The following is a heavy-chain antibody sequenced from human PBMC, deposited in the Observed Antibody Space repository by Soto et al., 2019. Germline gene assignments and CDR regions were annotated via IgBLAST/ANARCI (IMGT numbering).Heavy chain of an antibody. CDR2: IIPIFGTA. D-gene: IGHD3-3*01. CDR1: GGTFSSYA. CDR3: ASSLRFLEWLLRPYYYGMDV. J-gene: IGHJ6*02. Sequence: SVKVSCKASGGTFSSYAISWVRQAPGQGLEWMGGIIPIFGTANYAQKFQGRVTITADESTSTAYMELSSLRSEDTAVYYCASSLRFLEWLLRPYYYGMDVWGQGTTVTVSS. V-gene: IGHV1-69*13.